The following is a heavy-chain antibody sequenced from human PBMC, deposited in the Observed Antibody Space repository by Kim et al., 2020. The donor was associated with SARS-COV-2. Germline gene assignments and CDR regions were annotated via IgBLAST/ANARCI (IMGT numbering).Heavy chain of an antibody. Sequence: ASVKVSCKTSGYTFTSYHMHWVRQAPGQGLEWLGIINPNGGTTDYAQRFQGRVTMTRDTSTSTVYMELSRLRSEDTAVYYCAREDQTNMVTSFDYWGQGTLVTVSS. CDR3: AREDQTNMVTSFDY. J-gene: IGHJ4*02. V-gene: IGHV1-46*01. D-gene: IGHD5-18*01. CDR1: GYTFTSYH. CDR2: INPNGGTT.